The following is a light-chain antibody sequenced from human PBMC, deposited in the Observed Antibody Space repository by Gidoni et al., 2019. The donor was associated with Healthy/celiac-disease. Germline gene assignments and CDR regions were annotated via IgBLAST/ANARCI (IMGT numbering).Light chain of an antibody. CDR1: KLGDKY. CDR2: QDS. J-gene: IGLJ1*01. V-gene: IGLV3-1*01. CDR3: QAWDSSTAS. Sequence: SYELTQPPSGSVSPGQTASITCSGDKLGDKYACWYQQKPGQSPVLVIYQDSKRPSGIPERFSGSNSGNTATLTISGTQAMDEADYYCQAWDSSTASFGTGTKVTVL.